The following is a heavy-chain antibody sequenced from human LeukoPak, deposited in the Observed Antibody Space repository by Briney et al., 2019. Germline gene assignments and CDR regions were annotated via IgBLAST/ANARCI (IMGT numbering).Heavy chain of an antibody. D-gene: IGHD2-2*01. Sequence: GGSLRLSCAASGFTFSSYAMHWVRQAPGKGLEWVAVISYDGSNKYYADSVKGRFTISRDNSKNTLYLQMNSLRAEDTAVYYCARAGGGYCSSTSCYPKKTMVYYYYGMDVWGQGTTVTVSS. J-gene: IGHJ6*02. CDR1: GFTFSSYA. V-gene: IGHV3-30*04. CDR3: ARAGGGYCSSTSCYPKKTMVYYYYGMDV. CDR2: ISYDGSNK.